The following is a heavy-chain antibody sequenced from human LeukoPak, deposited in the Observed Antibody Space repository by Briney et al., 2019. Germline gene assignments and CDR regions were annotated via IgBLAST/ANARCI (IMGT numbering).Heavy chain of an antibody. J-gene: IGHJ6*02. V-gene: IGHV1-46*01. Sequence: ASVTVSCRASADIFTSYYLHWVRQAPGHALEWMGLINPRTGSTTYAQKFQGRVTMTRDTSTSTVYMQLSSLRSDDTAIYYCARSTDGYSGNYYSGWGPGTTVIVSS. D-gene: IGHD5-24*01. CDR2: INPRTGST. CDR1: ADIFTSYY. CDR3: ARSTDGYSGNYYSG.